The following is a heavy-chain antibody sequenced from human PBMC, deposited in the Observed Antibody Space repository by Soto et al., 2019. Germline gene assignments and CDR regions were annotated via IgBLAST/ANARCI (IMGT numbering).Heavy chain of an antibody. J-gene: IGHJ2*01. V-gene: IGHV3-30-3*01. Sequence: QVQLVESGGGVVQPGRSLRLSCAASGFTFSSYAMHWVRQAPGKGLEWVTVISYDGSNKYYVDSVKGRLTISRDNSKNXXXXXXXXXXXXXXXXXXXXRXGVXSXVTPLFDLWGRGTMVTLSS. CDR1: GFTFSSYA. CDR2: ISYDGSNK. D-gene: IGHD2-21*02. CDR3: XRXGVXSXVTPLFDL.